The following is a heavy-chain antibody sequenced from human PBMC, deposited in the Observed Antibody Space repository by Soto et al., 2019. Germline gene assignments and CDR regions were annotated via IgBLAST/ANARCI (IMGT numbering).Heavy chain of an antibody. D-gene: IGHD1-26*01. CDR2: IYRSGST. Sequence: KPSETLSLTCTVSGGSISSGGYYWSWIRQHPGKGLEWIGYIYRSGSTYYNPSLKSRVTISVDTSKNQFSLHLSSVTAADTAVFYCARTIRRDTGRYYFDYWGQGTLVTVSS. V-gene: IGHV4-31*03. CDR1: GGSISSGGYY. J-gene: IGHJ4*02. CDR3: ARTIRRDTGRYYFDY.